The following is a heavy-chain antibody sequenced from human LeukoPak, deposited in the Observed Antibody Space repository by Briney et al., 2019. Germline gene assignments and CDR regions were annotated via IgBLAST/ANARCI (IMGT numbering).Heavy chain of an antibody. V-gene: IGHV3-21*01. D-gene: IGHD5-12*01. CDR2: ISSSSSYI. CDR3: VRKYSGNDY. CDR1: GFTFSSYT. J-gene: IGHJ4*02. Sequence: PDGSLTLSRAASGFTFSSYTMSWVRQAPGKGLEWVSSISSSSSYIYYADSVKGRFTVSRDNAKNSLYVQMNSLRAEDTAVYYCVRKYSGNDYWGQGSLVSVSS.